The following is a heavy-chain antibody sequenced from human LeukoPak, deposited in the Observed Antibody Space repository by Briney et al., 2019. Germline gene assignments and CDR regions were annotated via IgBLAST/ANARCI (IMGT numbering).Heavy chain of an antibody. CDR3: ARGGTLFTFFDS. J-gene: IGHJ4*02. V-gene: IGHV4-61*02. CDR1: GGSISSDDYY. Sequence: SETLSLTCTASGGSISSDDYYWNWLRQPAGRGLEWIGRIYTTGNTMYNPSLESRVSMSIDTSKNQVSLKVKSVTAADTAVYYCARGGTLFTFFDSWGQGTLVTVSS. CDR2: IYTTGNT.